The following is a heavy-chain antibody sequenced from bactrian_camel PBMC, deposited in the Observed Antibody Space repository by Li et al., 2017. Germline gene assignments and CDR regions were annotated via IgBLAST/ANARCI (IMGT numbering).Heavy chain of an antibody. Sequence: GLVQPGGSLRLSCAASGFTFSSYAMSWVRQGPGKGLEWISAINTGGGSTYYGGSVEGRFTISRDNAKNAVYLQLNSLKAEDTAMYYCANSALYTPRDWGQGTQVTVS. D-gene: IGHD1*01. CDR1: GFTFSSYA. J-gene: IGHJ4*01. CDR2: INTGGGST. CDR3: ANSALYTPRD. V-gene: IGHV3S40*01.